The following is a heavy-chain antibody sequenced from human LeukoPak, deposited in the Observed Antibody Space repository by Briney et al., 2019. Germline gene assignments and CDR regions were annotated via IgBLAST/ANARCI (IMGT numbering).Heavy chain of an antibody. CDR2: IKQDGSEK. D-gene: IGHD2-2*02. J-gene: IGHJ5*02. Sequence: GGSLRLSCAASGFTFSNYWMNWVRQAPGKGLEWVAIIKQDGSEKYYVDSVRGRFTISRDNAKNSLYLQMTSLRVEDTAVYYCARDLNQLLYRRDGYNWFDPWGQGTLVTVSS. V-gene: IGHV3-7*01. CDR3: ARDLNQLLYRRDGYNWFDP. CDR1: GFTFSNYW.